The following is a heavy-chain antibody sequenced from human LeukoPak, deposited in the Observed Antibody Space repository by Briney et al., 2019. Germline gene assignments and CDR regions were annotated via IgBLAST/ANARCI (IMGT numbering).Heavy chain of an antibody. V-gene: IGHV4-34*01. Sequence: SETLSLTCAVYGGSFSGYYWSWIRQPPGKGLEWIGEINHSGSTNYNPSLKSRVTISVDTSKNQFSLKLSSVTAADTAVYYCARRNKEVTMVRGVISPNYYYYYYMDVWGKGTTVTISS. D-gene: IGHD3-10*01. J-gene: IGHJ6*03. CDR3: ARRNKEVTMVRGVISPNYYYYYYMDV. CDR2: INHSGST. CDR1: GGSFSGYY.